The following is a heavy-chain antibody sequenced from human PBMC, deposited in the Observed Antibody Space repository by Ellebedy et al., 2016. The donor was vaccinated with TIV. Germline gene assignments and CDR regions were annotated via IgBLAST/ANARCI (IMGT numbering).Heavy chain of an antibody. CDR3: ARGGSGWYFDI. D-gene: IGHD6-19*01. Sequence: MPSETLSLTCTVPGASIWTYRWSWIRQPPGKGLEWIGDIYYTGTTRCNPSLKSRVAMSVDMSKRQLSLELGPVTPADTAVYDCARGGSGWYFDIWGQGTLVTVSS. J-gene: IGHJ4*02. V-gene: IGHV4-59*01. CDR1: GASIWTYR. CDR2: IYYTGTT.